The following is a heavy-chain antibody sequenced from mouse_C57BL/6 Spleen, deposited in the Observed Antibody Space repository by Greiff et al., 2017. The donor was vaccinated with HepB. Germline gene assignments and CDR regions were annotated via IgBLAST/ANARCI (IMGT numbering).Heavy chain of an antibody. Sequence: VQLQQPGAELVKPGASVKLSCKASGYTFTSYWMQWVKQRPGPGLEWIGEIDPSDSYTNYNQKFKGKATLTVDTSSSTAYMQLSSLTSEDSAVYDCVAYYSNFAYWGQGTLVTVSA. D-gene: IGHD2-5*01. CDR3: VAYYSNFAY. CDR1: GYTFTSYW. CDR2: IDPSDSYT. V-gene: IGHV1-50*01. J-gene: IGHJ3*01.